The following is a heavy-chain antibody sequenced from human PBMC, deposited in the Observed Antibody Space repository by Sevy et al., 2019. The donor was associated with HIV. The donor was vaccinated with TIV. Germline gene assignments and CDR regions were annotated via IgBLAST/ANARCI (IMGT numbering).Heavy chain of an antibody. J-gene: IGHJ3*02. CDR2: ISGSGGST. CDR3: AKDNHYDSRGYYYGMRPSEGAFDI. CDR1: GFNFGSYA. D-gene: IGHD3-22*01. V-gene: IGHV3-23*01. Sequence: WGSLRLSCAASGFNFGSYAMSWVRQAPGKGLEWVSAISGSGGSTYYADSVKGRFTISRDNSKNTLDLQMNSLRAEDTAIYYCAKDNHYDSRGYYYGMRPSEGAFDIWGQGTMVTVSS.